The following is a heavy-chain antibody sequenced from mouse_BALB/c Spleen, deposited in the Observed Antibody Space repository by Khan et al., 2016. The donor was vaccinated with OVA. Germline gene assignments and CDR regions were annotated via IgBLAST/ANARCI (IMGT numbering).Heavy chain of an antibody. CDR2: TNPTNGRT. D-gene: IGHD1-1*01. CDR3: ARIKKIVATYFDY. CDR1: GYTFTSYW. V-gene: IGHV1S81*02. J-gene: IGHJ2*01. Sequence: QAQLKVPGAELVKAGASVKMSCKASGYTFTSYWMHLVKQRLGQGLEWFAETNPTNGRTYYTEKFKSKATLTVDKSSSTAYMLLSGPTFEDSAVYYCARIKKIVATYFDYWGQGTTLTVSS.